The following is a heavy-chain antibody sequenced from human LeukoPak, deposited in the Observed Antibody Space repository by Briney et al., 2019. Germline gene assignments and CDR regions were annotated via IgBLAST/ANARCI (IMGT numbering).Heavy chain of an antibody. Sequence: GGSLRLSCAASGFTFSSYAMIGSPKAPGKGLEGFSAISGSGGSTYYADSVKGRFTISRDNSKNTLYLQMNSRRAEDTAVYYCASRDYYGSGGRDYWGQGTLVTVSS. CDR1: GFTFSSYA. V-gene: IGHV3-23*01. CDR2: ISGSGGST. D-gene: IGHD3-10*01. CDR3: ASRDYYGSGGRDY. J-gene: IGHJ4*02.